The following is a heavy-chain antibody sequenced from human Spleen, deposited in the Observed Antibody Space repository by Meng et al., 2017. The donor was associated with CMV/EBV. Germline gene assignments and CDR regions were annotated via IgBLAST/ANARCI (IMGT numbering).Heavy chain of an antibody. D-gene: IGHD2-15*01. CDR2: INPNSGGT. CDR1: GYTFTGYY. CDR3: ARVGCSGGSCHPWFDP. V-gene: IGHV1-2*02. Sequence: ASVQVSCKASGYTFTGYYMHWVRQAPGQGLEWMGWINPNSGGTNYAQKFQGRVTVTRDTSISTAYMELSRLRSDDTAVYYCARVGCSGGSCHPWFDPWGQGTLVTVSS. J-gene: IGHJ5*02.